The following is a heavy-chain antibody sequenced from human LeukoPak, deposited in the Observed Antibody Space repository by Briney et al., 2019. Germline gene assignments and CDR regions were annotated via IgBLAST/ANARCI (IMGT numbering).Heavy chain of an antibody. CDR2: ISSNSDNT. D-gene: IGHD3-16*01. CDR1: GYTFTSYG. V-gene: IGHV1-18*01. CDR3: ARDGGSIKVITDY. Sequence: EASVNVSCKATGYTFTSYGISWVRQAPGQGLEWMGWISSNSDNTNYAQKFQGRVTMTTDASTSTAYMELRSLRSDDTAVYYCARDGGSIKVITDYWGQGTLVTVSS. J-gene: IGHJ4*02.